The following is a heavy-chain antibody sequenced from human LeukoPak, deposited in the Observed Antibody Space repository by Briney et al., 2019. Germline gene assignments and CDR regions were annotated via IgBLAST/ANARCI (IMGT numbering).Heavy chain of an antibody. CDR3: ARSRQLETYYYDSSGYPPFDY. D-gene: IGHD3-22*01. J-gene: IGHJ4*02. CDR1: GYTFTNYG. Sequence: GASVKVSCKASGYTFTNYGINWVRQAPGQGLEWMGWISGYNGNTNYAQKLQGRVTMTTDTSTTTAYMELRSLRSDDTAMYYCARSRQLETYYYDSSGYPPFDYWGQGTLVTVSS. CDR2: ISGYNGNT. V-gene: IGHV1-18*01.